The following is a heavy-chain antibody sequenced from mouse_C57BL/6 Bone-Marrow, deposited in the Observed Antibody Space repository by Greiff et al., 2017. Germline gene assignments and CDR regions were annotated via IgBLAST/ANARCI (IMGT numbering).Heavy chain of an antibody. CDR2: IRSKSSNYAT. V-gene: IGHV10-3*01. CDR1: GFTFNTYA. J-gene: IGHJ1*03. CDR3: VRDYYGSRVWYFDV. D-gene: IGHD1-1*01. Sequence: EVQLVESGGGLVQPKGSLKLSCAASGFTFNTYAMHWVRQAPGKGLEWVARIRSKSSNYATYYADSVKDRFTISRDDSQSMLYLQMNNLKTEDTAMYYGVRDYYGSRVWYFDVWGTGTTVTVSS.